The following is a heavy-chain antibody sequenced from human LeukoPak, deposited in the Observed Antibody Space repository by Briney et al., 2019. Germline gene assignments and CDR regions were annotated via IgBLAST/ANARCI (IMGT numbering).Heavy chain of an antibody. CDR3: ARSRDIVVVVAATNWFDP. Sequence: GASVKVSCKASGATFTSYAISWVRQAPGQGLEWMGGIIPIFGTANYAQKFQGRVTITADESTSTAYMELSSLRSEDTAVYYCARSRDIVVVVAATNWFDPWGQGTLVTVSS. CDR1: GATFTSYA. D-gene: IGHD2-15*01. CDR2: IIPIFGTA. J-gene: IGHJ5*02. V-gene: IGHV1-69*13.